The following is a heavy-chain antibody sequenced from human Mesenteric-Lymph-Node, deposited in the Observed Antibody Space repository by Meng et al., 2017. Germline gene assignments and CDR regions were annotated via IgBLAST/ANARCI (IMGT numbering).Heavy chain of an antibody. J-gene: IGHJ6*02. CDR1: GFNFEDHV. CDR2: ISWHSANI. D-gene: IGHD2-15*01. CDR3: AKDFCSDGCSYYFYGMDV. V-gene: IGHV3-9*01. Sequence: GGSLRLSCAASGFNFEDHVMHWVRQVPGKGLEWVSGISWHSANIGYADSVKGRFTISRDNAKNSLYLQMNSLRAEDTALYYCAKDFCSDGCSYYFYGMDVWGQGTAVTVSS.